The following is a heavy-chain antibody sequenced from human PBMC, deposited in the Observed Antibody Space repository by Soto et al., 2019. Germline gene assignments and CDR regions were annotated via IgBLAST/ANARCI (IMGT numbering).Heavy chain of an antibody. CDR1: GVTFSSYA. CDR3: ARASIPAAIPVFYYYGMDV. J-gene: IGHJ6*02. Sequence: SVKVSCKASGVTFSSYAISWVRQAPGQGLEWMGGIIPIFGTANYAQKFQGRVTITADESTSTAYMELSSLRSEDTAVYYCARASIPAAIPVFYYYGMDVWGQGTTVTVSS. CDR2: IIPIFGTA. V-gene: IGHV1-69*13. D-gene: IGHD2-2*02.